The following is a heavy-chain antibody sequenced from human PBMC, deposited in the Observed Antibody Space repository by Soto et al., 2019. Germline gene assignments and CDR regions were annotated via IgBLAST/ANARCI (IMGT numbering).Heavy chain of an antibody. CDR3: ARELGYCSSTSCYKGYYGMDL. V-gene: IGHV3-33*01. CDR1: GFTFSSYG. J-gene: IGHJ6*02. Sequence: ESGGGVVQPGRSLRLSCAASGFTFSSYGMHWVRQAPGKGLEWVAVIWYDGSNKYYADSVKGRFIISRDNSKNTLYLQMNSLRAEDTAVYYCARELGYCSSTSCYKGYYGMDLWGPGTTVTVS. D-gene: IGHD2-2*02. CDR2: IWYDGSNK.